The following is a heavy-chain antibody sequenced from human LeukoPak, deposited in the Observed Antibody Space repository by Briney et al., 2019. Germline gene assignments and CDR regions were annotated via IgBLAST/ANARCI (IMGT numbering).Heavy chain of an antibody. CDR3: AKDGIRFLLVYYYYMDV. Sequence: TGGSLRLSCAASGFTFSSYGMHWVRQAPGKGLEWVAYTRYDGGNKYYADPVKGRFTISRDNSKHTLYLQMNSLRAEDTAMYYCAKDGIRFLLVYYYYMDVWGKGTTVTVSS. V-gene: IGHV3-30*02. CDR1: GFTFSSYG. J-gene: IGHJ6*03. D-gene: IGHD3-3*01. CDR2: TRYDGGNK.